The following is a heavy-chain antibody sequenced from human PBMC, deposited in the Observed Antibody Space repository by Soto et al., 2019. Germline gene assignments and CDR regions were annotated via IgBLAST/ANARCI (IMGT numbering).Heavy chain of an antibody. J-gene: IGHJ4*02. D-gene: IGHD6-13*01. V-gene: IGHV3-23*01. CDR2: ISGSGGGT. Sequence: EVQLLESGGGLVQPGGSLRLSCAASGFTFSSYAMSWVRQAPGNGLEWVSIISGSGGGTYYADSVKGRFTISRDNSKNTLYLQVNSLRAEDTAVYYCAKGDSSWSYFDFWGQGTLVTVSS. CDR1: GFTFSSYA. CDR3: AKGDSSWSYFDF.